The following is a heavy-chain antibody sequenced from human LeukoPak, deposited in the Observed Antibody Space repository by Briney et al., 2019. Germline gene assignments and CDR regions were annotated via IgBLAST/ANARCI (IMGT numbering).Heavy chain of an antibody. Sequence: PGRSLRLSCAASGFTFSSYAMHWVRQAPGKGLEWVAVISYDGSNKYYADSVKGRFTISRDNSKNTLYLQMNSLRAEDTAVYYCAKAEPGYSSGWYGYYGMDVWGQGTTVTVSS. CDR3: AKAEPGYSSGWYGYYGMDV. CDR1: GFTFSSYA. J-gene: IGHJ6*02. V-gene: IGHV3-30*04. D-gene: IGHD6-19*01. CDR2: ISYDGSNK.